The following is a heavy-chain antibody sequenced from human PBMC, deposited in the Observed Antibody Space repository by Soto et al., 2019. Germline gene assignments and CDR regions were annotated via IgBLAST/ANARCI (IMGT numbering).Heavy chain of an antibody. CDR2: IYYSGRT. CDR1: GGSISTYY. V-gene: IGHV4-59*01. D-gene: IGHD2-2*01. Sequence: SETLSLTCTVSGGSISTYYWSWIRQPPGKGLDWIGHIYYSGRTNYNPSLKSRVTISVDTSNNQFSLKVSSVTAADTAAYYCARGLPLGYCSSTSCYEYFDYWGQGTLVTVSS. J-gene: IGHJ4*02. CDR3: ARGLPLGYCSSTSCYEYFDY.